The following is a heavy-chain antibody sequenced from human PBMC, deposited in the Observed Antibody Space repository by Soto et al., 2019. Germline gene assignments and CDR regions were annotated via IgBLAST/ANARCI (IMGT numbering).Heavy chain of an antibody. D-gene: IGHD4-17*01. CDR2: IYWDDDK. Sequence: QITLKESGPTLVKPTQTLTLTCTFSGFSLSTSGVGVGWIRQPPGKALEWLARIYWDDDKSYSPSLKGRPTSTTDTSKNQVVLTTTTVDPVDTATYYCALASGDRGSGLYYFAYWGQGTLVTVSS. V-gene: IGHV2-5*02. CDR3: ALASGDRGSGLYYFAY. J-gene: IGHJ4*02. CDR1: GFSLSTSGVG.